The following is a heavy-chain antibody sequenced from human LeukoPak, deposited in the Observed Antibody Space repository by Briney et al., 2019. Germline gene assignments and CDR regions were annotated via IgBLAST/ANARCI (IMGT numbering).Heavy chain of an antibody. J-gene: IGHJ4*02. V-gene: IGHV1-2*02. D-gene: IGHD1-26*01. Sequence: ASVKVSCKASGSTFTGYYMHWVRQAPGQGHEWMGWINPNSGGTNYAQKFQGRVTMTRDTSISTAYMELSRLRSDDTAVYYCARVIRWELSYLLKNWGQGTLVTVSS. CDR1: GSTFTGYY. CDR2: INPNSGGT. CDR3: ARVIRWELSYLLKN.